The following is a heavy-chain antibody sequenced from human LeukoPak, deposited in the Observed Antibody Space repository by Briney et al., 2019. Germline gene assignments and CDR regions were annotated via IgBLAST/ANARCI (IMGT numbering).Heavy chain of an antibody. CDR2: ISYDGSNK. CDR1: GFTFSSYG. CDR3: AKDLPPIGYCSSTSCPPGLFDY. D-gene: IGHD2-2*01. Sequence: PGRSLRLSCAASGFTFSSYGMHWVRQAPGKGLEWVAVISYDGSNKYYADSVKGRFTISRDNSKNTLYLQMNSLRAEDTAVYYCAKDLPPIGYCSSTSCPPGLFDYWGQGTLDTVSS. V-gene: IGHV3-30*18. J-gene: IGHJ4*02.